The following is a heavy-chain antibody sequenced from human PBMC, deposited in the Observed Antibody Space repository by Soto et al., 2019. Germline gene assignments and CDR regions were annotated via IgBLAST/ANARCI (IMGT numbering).Heavy chain of an antibody. CDR2: ISAYNGNT. CDR3: ARDLSGYDYTPYFDY. V-gene: IGHV1-18*04. Sequence: ASVEVSCKASGYTFTSYGISWVRQAPGQGLEWMGWISAYNGNTNYAQKLQGRVTMTTDTSTSTAYMELRSLRSDDTAVYYCARDLSGYDYTPYFDYWGQGTLVT. J-gene: IGHJ4*02. D-gene: IGHD5-12*01. CDR1: GYTFTSYG.